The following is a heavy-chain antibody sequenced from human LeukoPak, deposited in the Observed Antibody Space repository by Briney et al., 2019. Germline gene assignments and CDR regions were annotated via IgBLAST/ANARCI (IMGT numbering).Heavy chain of an antibody. V-gene: IGHV3-74*01. J-gene: IGHJ4*02. Sequence: GWSLRLSCVAAGFTFSIYWMHCVRQAPGKGRVWVSRMNSDVSSTSYADSVDGRFTISRDHAKKTLYLPMNSLRAEDTAVYYCARGAYFDWLLSYLDYWGQGTLVTVSS. D-gene: IGHD3-9*01. CDR1: GFTFSIYW. CDR3: ARGAYFDWLLSYLDY. CDR2: MNSDVSST.